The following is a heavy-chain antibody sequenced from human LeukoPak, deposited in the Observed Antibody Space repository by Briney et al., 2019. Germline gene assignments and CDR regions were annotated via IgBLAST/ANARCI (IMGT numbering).Heavy chain of an antibody. D-gene: IGHD2-2*02. Sequence: GGSLRLSCAASGFTFSSYAMSWVRQAPGEGLEWVSAISGSGGSTYYADSVKGRFTISRDNSKNTLYLQMNSLRAEDTAVYYCAKEKYCSSTSCYISPLDYWGQGTLVTVSS. CDR1: GFTFSSYA. J-gene: IGHJ4*02. CDR3: AKEKYCSSTSCYISPLDY. CDR2: ISGSGGST. V-gene: IGHV3-23*01.